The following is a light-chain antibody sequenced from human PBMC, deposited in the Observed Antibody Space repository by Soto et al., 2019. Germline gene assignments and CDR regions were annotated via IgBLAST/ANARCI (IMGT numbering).Light chain of an antibody. CDR3: CSYAGTSTYV. CDR2: EAT. V-gene: IGLV2-23*01. Sequence: QSALTQPASVSGSPGQSITISCTGTNSDVGSYNLVSWYQQHPGKAPKVMIYEATRRPSGISSRFSGSKSGNTASLTISGLQADDEADYYCCSYAGTSTYVFGTGTKLNVL. CDR1: NSDVGSYNL. J-gene: IGLJ1*01.